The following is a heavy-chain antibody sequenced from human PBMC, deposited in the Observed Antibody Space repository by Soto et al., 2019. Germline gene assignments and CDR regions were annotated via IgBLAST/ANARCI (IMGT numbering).Heavy chain of an antibody. D-gene: IGHD1-26*01. J-gene: IGHJ1*01. CDR2: IIPIFDTT. CDR1: GGTFNTYT. Sequence: QVQLVQSGTDVKKPGSSVTVSCKASGGTFNTYTFSWVRQAPGQGLEWMGSIIPIFDTTHYAQSFQGRLSITADQSSTTTYMELRSLTSHDTALYYCARIPRYSFPTSDPLDNWGQGTLVTVSS. V-gene: IGHV1-69*01. CDR3: ARIPRYSFPTSDPLDN.